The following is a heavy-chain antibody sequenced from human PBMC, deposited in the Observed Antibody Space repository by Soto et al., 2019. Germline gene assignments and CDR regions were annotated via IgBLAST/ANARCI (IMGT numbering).Heavy chain of an antibody. J-gene: IGHJ6*02. CDR1: GYTFTSYG. CDR2: ISAYNGNT. CDR3: ARARKAKTVPPYYYSGMDV. V-gene: IGHV1-18*04. D-gene: IGHD2-2*01. Sequence: ASVKVSCKASGYTFTSYGISWVRQAPGQGLEWMGWISAYNGNTNYAQKLQGRVTMTTDTSTSTAYMELRSLRSDDTAVYYCARARKAKTVPPYYYSGMDVCGQGTTVTVYS.